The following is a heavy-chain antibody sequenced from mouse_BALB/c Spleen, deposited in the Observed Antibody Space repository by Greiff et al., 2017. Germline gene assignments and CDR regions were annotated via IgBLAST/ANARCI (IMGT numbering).Heavy chain of an antibody. V-gene: IGHV5-12-2*01. Sequence: EVQRVESGGGLVQPGGSLKLSCAASGFTFSSYTMSWVRQTPEKRLEWVAYISNGGGSTYYPDTVKGRFTISRDNAKNTLYLQMSSLKSEDTAMYYCARGYWYFDVWGAGTTVTVSS. CDR2: ISNGGGST. J-gene: IGHJ1*01. CDR3: ARGYWYFDV. CDR1: GFTFSSYT.